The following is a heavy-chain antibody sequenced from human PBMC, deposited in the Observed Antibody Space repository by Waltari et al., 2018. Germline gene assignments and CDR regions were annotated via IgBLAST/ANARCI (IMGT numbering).Heavy chain of an antibody. V-gene: IGHV4-4*07. J-gene: IGHJ5*02. CDR3: ARDPGYCSGGSCSVNWFDP. CDR1: GGSISSYY. CDR2: IYTSGGT. D-gene: IGHD2-15*01. Sequence: QVQLQESGPGLVKPSETLSLTCTVSGGSISSYYWSWIRQPAGKGLEWIGRIYTSGGTNYNPALRGRVNMSVDTAKNQFSLKLSSVTAADTAVYYCARDPGYCSGGSCSVNWFDPWGQGTLVTVSS.